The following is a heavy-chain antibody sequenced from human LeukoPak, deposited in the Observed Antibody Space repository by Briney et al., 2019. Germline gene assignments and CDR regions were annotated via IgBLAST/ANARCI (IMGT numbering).Heavy chain of an antibody. D-gene: IGHD4-11*01. CDR3: ARTDYSTEEGGDN. Sequence: PSETLSLTCTVSGGSISGYYWSWIRQPPAKGLEWIGEVNHSGSTNYNPSLKSRVTISVDTSKNQFSLKLSSVTAADTAAYYCARTDYSTEEGGDNWGQGTLVTVSS. V-gene: IGHV4-34*01. J-gene: IGHJ4*02. CDR1: GGSISGYY. CDR2: VNHSGST.